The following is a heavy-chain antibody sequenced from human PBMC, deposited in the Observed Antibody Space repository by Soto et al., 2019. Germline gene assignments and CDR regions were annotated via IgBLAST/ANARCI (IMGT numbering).Heavy chain of an antibody. J-gene: IGHJ6*02. CDR1: GYSISSGYY. D-gene: IGHD6-19*01. V-gene: IGHV4-38-2*02. Sequence: SETLSLTCAVSGYSISSGYYWGWIRQPPGKGLEWVGSIYHSGSTYYNPSLKSRVTISVDTSKNQFSLKLSSVTAADTAVYYCARDRRGSGWDPYYYYGMDVWGQGATVTVSS. CDR3: ARDRRGSGWDPYYYYGMDV. CDR2: IYHSGST.